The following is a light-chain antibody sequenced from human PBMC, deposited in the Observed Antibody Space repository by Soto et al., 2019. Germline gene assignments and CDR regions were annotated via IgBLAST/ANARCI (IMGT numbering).Light chain of an antibody. CDR2: GAS. CDR1: QSVSSN. V-gene: IGKV3-15*01. Sequence: EIVMTQSPATLSVSPGERATLSCRASQSVSSNLAWFQQKPGQAPRLLIYGASTRATGIPARFSGSGSGTEFSLTISSLQSEDFAVYYCHQYNNWPLTFGGGTKVDIK. J-gene: IGKJ4*01. CDR3: HQYNNWPLT.